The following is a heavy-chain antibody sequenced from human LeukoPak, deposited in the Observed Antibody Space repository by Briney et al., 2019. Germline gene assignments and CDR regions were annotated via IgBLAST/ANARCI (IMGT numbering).Heavy chain of an antibody. Sequence: GGSLRLSCAASGFTFSSYAMSWVRQAPGKGLEWVSAISGSGGSTYYADSVKGRFTISRDNSKNTLYLQMNSLRAEDTAVYYCAKDNYGSGSYHIYYFDYWGQGTLVTVSS. J-gene: IGHJ4*02. CDR3: AKDNYGSGSYHIYYFDY. V-gene: IGHV3-23*01. CDR1: GFTFSSYA. CDR2: ISGSGGST. D-gene: IGHD3-10*01.